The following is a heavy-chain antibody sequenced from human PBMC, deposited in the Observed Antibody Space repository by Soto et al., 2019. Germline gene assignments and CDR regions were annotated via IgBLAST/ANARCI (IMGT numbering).Heavy chain of an antibody. V-gene: IGHV2-70*01. Sequence: PTLVNPTQTLTLTCTFSGFSLSTSGMCVSWIRQPPGKALEWLALIDWDDDKYYSTSLKTRLTISKDTSKNQVVLTMTNMDPVDTATYYCARTHTDYDSSGYDLGPFDYWGQGTLVTVSS. J-gene: IGHJ4*02. CDR3: ARTHTDYDSSGYDLGPFDY. D-gene: IGHD3-22*01. CDR2: IDWDDDK. CDR1: GFSLSTSGMC.